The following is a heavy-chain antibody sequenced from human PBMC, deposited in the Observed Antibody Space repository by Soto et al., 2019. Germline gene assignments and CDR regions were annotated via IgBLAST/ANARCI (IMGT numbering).Heavy chain of an antibody. D-gene: IGHD6-6*01. CDR1: GGSVNSDSYY. Sequence: KPSETLSLTCTVSGGSVNSDSYYWGWIRQPPGRGLEWIGYIYYTGSTNYNPSLKSRVSISVDTSRNQFSLKLSSVTAADTAVYYCAREFSNSPEAFDSWGQGSLVTVSS. J-gene: IGHJ4*02. CDR3: AREFSNSPEAFDS. CDR2: IYYTGST. V-gene: IGHV4-61*01.